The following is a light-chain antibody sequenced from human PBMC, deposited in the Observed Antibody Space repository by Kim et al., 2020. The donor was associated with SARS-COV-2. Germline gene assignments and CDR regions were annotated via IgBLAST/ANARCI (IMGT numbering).Light chain of an antibody. V-gene: IGKV1-39*01. CDR1: QSVNTY. CDR2: GSS. J-gene: IGKJ1*01. CDR3: QQSYNAPRT. Sequence: AYVGDRVTITCRASQSVNTYLNWYQQKSGKAPELLISGSSTLQSGVPSWFSGSGSGTDFTFTISSLQPDDFATYYCQQSYNAPRTFGPGTKVDIK.